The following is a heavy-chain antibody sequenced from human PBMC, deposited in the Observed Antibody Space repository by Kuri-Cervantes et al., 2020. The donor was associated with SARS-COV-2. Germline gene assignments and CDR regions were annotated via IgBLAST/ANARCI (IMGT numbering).Heavy chain of an antibody. CDR1: GFTFSTYG. D-gene: IGHD3-10*01. CDR2: IPSDGTNK. J-gene: IGHJ6*02. V-gene: IGHV3-30*03. CDR3: AIIESSSDYYYYYGMDV. Sequence: GESLKISCAASGFTFSTYGMHWVRQAPGKGLEWVALIPSDGTNKYYADSVEGRFTVSRDNSKGTLYLQMSSLRAEDTAVYYCAIIESSSDYYYYYGMDVWGQGTTVTVSS.